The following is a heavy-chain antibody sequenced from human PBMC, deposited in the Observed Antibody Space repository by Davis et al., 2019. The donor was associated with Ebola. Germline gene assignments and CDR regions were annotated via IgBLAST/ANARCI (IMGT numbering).Heavy chain of an antibody. CDR1: GFTFSSYS. J-gene: IGHJ4*02. D-gene: IGHD3-10*01. CDR2: FYRGGPT. Sequence: GESLKISCAASGFTFSSYSMNWVRQAPGKGLEWVSVFYRGGPTHYADSVQGRFTISRDDSKNTLSLQMDSLRVEDTAVYYCAREVGSTFRGLEYYFDSWGQGTLVTVSS. CDR3: AREVGSTFRGLEYYFDS. V-gene: IGHV3-66*01.